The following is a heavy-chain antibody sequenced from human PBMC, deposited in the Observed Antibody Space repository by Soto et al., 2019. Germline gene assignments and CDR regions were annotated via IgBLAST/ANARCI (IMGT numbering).Heavy chain of an antibody. Sequence: QVQLVQSGAEVKKPGSSVKVSCKASGGTFSSYAISWVRQAPGQGLAWMGGIIPSFGTANYAQKFQGRVTMTADESTSTAYMELSSLRSEDTAVYYCASSGYCSGGSCSYPQCYYYGMDVWGQGTTVTVSS. V-gene: IGHV1-69*12. D-gene: IGHD2-15*01. CDR1: GGTFSSYA. CDR2: IIPSFGTA. J-gene: IGHJ6*02. CDR3: ASSGYCSGGSCSYPQCYYYGMDV.